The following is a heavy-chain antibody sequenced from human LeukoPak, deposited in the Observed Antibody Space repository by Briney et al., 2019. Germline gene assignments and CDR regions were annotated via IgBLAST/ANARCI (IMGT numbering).Heavy chain of an antibody. Sequence: GGSLRLSCAASGFTFSSYSMNWVRQAPGKGLEWVSYISSSSSTIYYADSVKGRFTISRDNAKNSLYLQMNSLRAEDTAVYYCARDGPAAGQDYWGQGTLVTVSS. D-gene: IGHD6-13*01. J-gene: IGHJ4*02. CDR1: GFTFSSYS. V-gene: IGHV3-48*01. CDR2: ISSSSSTI. CDR3: ARDGPAAGQDY.